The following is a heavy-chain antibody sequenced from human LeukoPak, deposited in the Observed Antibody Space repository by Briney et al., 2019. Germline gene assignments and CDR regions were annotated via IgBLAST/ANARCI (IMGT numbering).Heavy chain of an antibody. J-gene: IGHJ6*02. V-gene: IGHV4-39*01. D-gene: IGHD2-2*01. CDR1: GGSISSSSYC. Sequence: PSETLSLTCTVSGGSISSSSYCWGWIRQPPGKGLEWIGSIYYSGSTYYNPSLKSRVTISVDTSKNQFSLKLSSVTAADTAVYYCARHLVPAPPFLYYYYGMDVWGQGTTVTVSS. CDR2: IYYSGST. CDR3: ARHLVPAPPFLYYYYGMDV.